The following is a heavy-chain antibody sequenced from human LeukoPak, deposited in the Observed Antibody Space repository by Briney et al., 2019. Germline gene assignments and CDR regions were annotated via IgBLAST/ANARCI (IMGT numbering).Heavy chain of an antibody. J-gene: IGHJ1*01. CDR1: GGSFSGYY. V-gene: IGHV4-34*01. CDR2: INHSGST. D-gene: IGHD4-17*01. Sequence: KSSETLSLTCAVYGGSFSGYYWSWIRQPPGKGLEWIGEINHSGSTYYNPSLKSRVTISVDTSKNQFSLKLSSVTAADTAVYYCARVGSHHYGDWEYFQHWGQGTLVTVSS. CDR3: ARVGSHHYGDWEYFQH.